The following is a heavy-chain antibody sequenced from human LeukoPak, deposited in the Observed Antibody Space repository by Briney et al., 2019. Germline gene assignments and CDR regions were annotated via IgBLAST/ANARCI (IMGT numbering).Heavy chain of an antibody. D-gene: IGHD2-2*01. J-gene: IGHJ5*02. CDR1: GYTFTGYY. V-gene: IGHV1-2*02. CDR3: ARAPTEGYCSSTSCLGPLNWFDP. Sequence: GASVKVSCKASGYTFTGYYIHWVRQAPGQGLEWMGWINPNSGGTNYAQKLQGRVTMTRDTSISTAYMELSRLRSDDTAVYYCARAPTEGYCSSTSCLGPLNWFDPWGQGTLVTVSS. CDR2: INPNSGGT.